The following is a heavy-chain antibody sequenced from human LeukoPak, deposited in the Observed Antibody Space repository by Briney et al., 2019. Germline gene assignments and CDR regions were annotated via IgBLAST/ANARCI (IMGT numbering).Heavy chain of an antibody. CDR1: GGSISSYY. J-gene: IGHJ4*02. Sequence: SETLSLTCTVSGGSISSYYWTWIRQPAGKGLEWIGYIYYSGSTNYNPSLKSRVTISVDTSKNQFSLKLSSVTAADTAVYYYARRDSSGYDYWGQGTLVTVSS. V-gene: IGHV4-59*08. D-gene: IGHD3-22*01. CDR2: IYYSGST. CDR3: ARRDSSGYDY.